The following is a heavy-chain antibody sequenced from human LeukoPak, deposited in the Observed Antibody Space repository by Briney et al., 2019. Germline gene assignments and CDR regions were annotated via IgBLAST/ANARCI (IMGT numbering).Heavy chain of an antibody. D-gene: IGHD5-24*01. CDR1: GGSFSGYY. J-gene: IGHJ4*02. V-gene: IGHV4-34*01. Sequence: SETLSLTCAVYGGSFSGYYWSWIRQPPGKGLEWIGEINHSGSTNYNPSLKSRVAISVDTSKNQFSLKLSSVTAADTAVYYCATCRDGSTGGCDYWGQGTLVTVSS. CDR3: ATCRDGSTGGCDY. CDR2: INHSGST.